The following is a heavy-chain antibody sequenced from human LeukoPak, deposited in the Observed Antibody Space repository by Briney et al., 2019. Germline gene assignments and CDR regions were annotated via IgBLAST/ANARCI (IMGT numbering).Heavy chain of an antibody. CDR1: GFTFSSYA. CDR2: ISYDGSNK. CDR3: AREGEEDIVVVPAAIRRYYFDY. Sequence: GGSLRLSCAASGFTFSSYAMHWVRQAPGKGLEWVAVISYDGSNKYYADSVKGRFTISRDNSKNTLYLQMNSLRAEDTAVYYCAREGEEDIVVVPAAIRRYYFDYWGQGTLVTVSS. J-gene: IGHJ4*02. D-gene: IGHD2-2*02. V-gene: IGHV3-30-3*01.